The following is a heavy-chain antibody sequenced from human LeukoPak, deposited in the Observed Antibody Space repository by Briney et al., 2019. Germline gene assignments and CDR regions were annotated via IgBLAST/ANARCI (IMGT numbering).Heavy chain of an antibody. V-gene: IGHV3-30*18. J-gene: IGHJ4*02. D-gene: IGHD6-19*01. CDR3: AKDSDRGGWYPDH. CDR1: GLAFSEYG. Sequence: GRSLRLSCTASGLAFSEYGMHWVRQAPGKGLEWVAVISYDGSNKYHLDSVKGRFTISRDNSKDTLYLQMDGLRPEDTAVYYCAKDSDRGGWYPDHWGQGTLVTVSS. CDR2: ISYDGSNK.